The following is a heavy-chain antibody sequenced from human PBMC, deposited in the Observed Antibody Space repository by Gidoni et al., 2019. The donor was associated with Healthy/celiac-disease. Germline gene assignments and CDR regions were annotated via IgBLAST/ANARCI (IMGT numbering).Heavy chain of an antibody. CDR2: IYYSGST. D-gene: IGHD3-10*01. CDR3: ARHDVGTTRLLWFGESTPALSYFDY. CDR1: GGSISRYY. V-gene: IGHV4-59*08. J-gene: IGHJ4*02. Sequence: QVQLQESGPGLVKPSETLSLTCTVSGGSISRYYWSWIRQPPGKGLEWIGYIYYSGSTNYNPSLKSRVTISVDTSKNQFSLKLSSVTAADTAVYYCARHDVGTTRLLWFGESTPALSYFDYWGQGTLVTVSS.